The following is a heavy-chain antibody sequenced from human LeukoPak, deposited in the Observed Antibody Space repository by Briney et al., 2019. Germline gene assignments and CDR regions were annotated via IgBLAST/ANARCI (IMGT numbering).Heavy chain of an antibody. CDR2: IYYTGST. CDR1: GGSISGYY. CDR3: VRSKSGTYGWFDP. D-gene: IGHD4-17*01. V-gene: IGHV4-59*01. Sequence: KPSETLSLTCTVSGGSISGYYWSWIRQPPGKGLEWIGYIYYTGSTNYNPSLKSRVIISVDTSKNQFSLKVSSVTAADTAVYYCVRSKSGTYGWFDPWGQRPVHTVSS. J-gene: IGHJ5*02.